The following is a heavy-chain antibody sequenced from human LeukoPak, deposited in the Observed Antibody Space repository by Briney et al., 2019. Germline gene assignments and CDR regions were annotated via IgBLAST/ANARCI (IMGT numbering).Heavy chain of an antibody. J-gene: IGHJ4*02. V-gene: IGHV3-11*01. CDR3: ASLSSSFLVDY. Sequence: GGSLRLSCAVSGFTFSDTYMTWIRQAPGKGLESLSYISPSGTDISYADSVKGRFTIPRDNAKNSLYLQMNSLRVEDTAVYYCASLSSSFLVDYWGQGTLVTVSS. D-gene: IGHD6-13*01. CDR1: GFTFSDTY. CDR2: ISPSGTDI.